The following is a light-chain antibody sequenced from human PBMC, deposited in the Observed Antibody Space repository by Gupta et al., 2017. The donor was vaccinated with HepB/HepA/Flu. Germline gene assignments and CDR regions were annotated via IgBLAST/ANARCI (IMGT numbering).Light chain of an antibody. CDR2: DAS. CDR3: QQRSTLPG. J-gene: IGKJ2*03. V-gene: IGKV3-11*01. Sequence: EMALTQSPATLSLSPGERATLPCRASQSVSSYLAWYQQKPGQAPRLLIYDASNLATGIPARFSGSGSGTDFTLTISSLEPEDFAAYYCQQRSTLPGFGPGTKMEIK. CDR1: QSVSSY.